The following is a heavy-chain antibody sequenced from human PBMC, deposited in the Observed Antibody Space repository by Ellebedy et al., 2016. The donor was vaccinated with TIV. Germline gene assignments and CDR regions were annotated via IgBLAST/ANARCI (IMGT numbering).Heavy chain of an antibody. CDR3: AKHYGSGRSYYYYGMDV. CDR2: IYYSGST. J-gene: IGHJ6*02. D-gene: IGHD3-10*01. Sequence: MPGGSLRLSCTVSGGSISSYYWSWIRQPPGKGLEWIGYIYYSGSTNYNPSLKSRVTISVDTSKNQFSLKLSSVAAADTAVYYCAKHYGSGRSYYYYGMDVWGQGTTVTVSS. CDR1: GGSISSYY. V-gene: IGHV4-59*08.